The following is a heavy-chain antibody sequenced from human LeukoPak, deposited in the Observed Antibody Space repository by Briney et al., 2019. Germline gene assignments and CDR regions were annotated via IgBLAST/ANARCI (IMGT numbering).Heavy chain of an antibody. CDR2: IKPDGSEK. CDR3: ARGMTMVRGVIIGFGFDI. CDR1: GFTFSSYG. V-gene: IGHV3-7*04. J-gene: IGHJ3*02. Sequence: GGSLRLSCAASGFTFSSYGMHWVRHAPGKGLEWVANIKPDGSEKYYVDSVKGRFTISRDNAKNSLYLQMNSLRAEDTAVYYCARGMTMVRGVIIGFGFDIWGQGTMVTVSS. D-gene: IGHD3-10*01.